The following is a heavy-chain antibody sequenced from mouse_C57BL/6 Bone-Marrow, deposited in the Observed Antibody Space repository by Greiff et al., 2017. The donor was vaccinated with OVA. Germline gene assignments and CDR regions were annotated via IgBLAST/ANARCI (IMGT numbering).Heavy chain of an antibody. Sequence: DVQLQESGPGLVKPSQSLSLTCSVTGYSITSGYYWNWIRQFPGNKLEWMGYISYDGSNNYNPSLKNRIPITRDTSKNQFFLKLNSVTTEDTATYYCARVLTGTLDYWGQGTTLTVSS. CDR2: ISYDGSN. CDR1: GYSITSGYY. J-gene: IGHJ2*01. D-gene: IGHD4-1*01. V-gene: IGHV3-6*01. CDR3: ARVLTGTLDY.